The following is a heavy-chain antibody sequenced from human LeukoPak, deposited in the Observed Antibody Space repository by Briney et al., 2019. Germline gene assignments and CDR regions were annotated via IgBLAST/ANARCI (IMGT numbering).Heavy chain of an antibody. CDR1: GFTFSTYE. CDR2: ISSSGSTI. Sequence: PGGSLRLSCAASGFTFSTYEMNWVRQAPGEGLEWVSYISSSGSTIYYADSVKGRFTISRDNAKNSLYLQMNSLRAEDTAVYYCAKDPGSSGYYRWFDPWGQGTLVTVSS. V-gene: IGHV3-48*03. J-gene: IGHJ5*02. D-gene: IGHD3-22*01. CDR3: AKDPGSSGYYRWFDP.